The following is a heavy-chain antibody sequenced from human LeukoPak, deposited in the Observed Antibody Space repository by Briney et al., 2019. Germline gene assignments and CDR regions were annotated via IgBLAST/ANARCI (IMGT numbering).Heavy chain of an antibody. CDR2: IYYSGST. Sequence: KPSETLSLTCTVSGGSISSYYWSWIRQPPGKGLEWIGYIYYSGSTNYNPSLKSRVTISVDTSKNQFSLKLSSVTAADTAVYYCARHRGIAVAGYIIDYWGRGTLVTVSS. CDR3: ARHRGIAVAGYIIDY. V-gene: IGHV4-59*08. J-gene: IGHJ4*02. CDR1: GGSISSYY. D-gene: IGHD6-19*01.